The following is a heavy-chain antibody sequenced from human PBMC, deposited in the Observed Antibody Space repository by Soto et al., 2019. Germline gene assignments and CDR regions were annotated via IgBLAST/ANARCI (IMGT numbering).Heavy chain of an antibody. CDR2: IYYSGST. V-gene: IGHV4-59*01. Sequence: SETLSLTCTVSGGSISSYYWSWIRQPPGKGLEWIGYIYYSGSTNYNPSLKSRVTISVDTSKNQFSLKLSSVTAADTAVYYCARDDGSGWLSFDYWGQGTLVTVSS. D-gene: IGHD6-19*01. CDR3: ARDDGSGWLSFDY. CDR1: GGSISSYY. J-gene: IGHJ4*02.